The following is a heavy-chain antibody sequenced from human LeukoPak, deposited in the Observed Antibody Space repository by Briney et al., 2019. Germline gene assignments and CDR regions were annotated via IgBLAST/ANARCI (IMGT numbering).Heavy chain of an antibody. V-gene: IGHV3-23*01. CDR3: AKVDYDSSGYRY. CDR1: GFTFSGYA. Sequence: GGSLRLSCAASGFTFSGYAMSWVRQAPGKGLEWVSAISGSGGSTYYADSVKGRFTISRDNSKNTLYLQMNSLRAEDTAVYYCAKVDYDSSGYRYWGQGTLVTVSS. D-gene: IGHD3-22*01. J-gene: IGHJ4*02. CDR2: ISGSGGST.